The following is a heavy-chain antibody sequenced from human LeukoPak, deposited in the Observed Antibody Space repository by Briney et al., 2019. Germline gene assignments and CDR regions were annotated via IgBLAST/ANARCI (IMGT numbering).Heavy chain of an antibody. J-gene: IGHJ4*02. D-gene: IGHD5-12*01. Sequence: SETLSLTCAVYGGSFSGYYWSWIRQPPGKGLEWIGEINHSGSTNYNPSLKSRVTISVDTSKNQFSLKLSSVTAADTAVYYCARQWLRPYYFDYWGQGTLVTVSS. CDR2: INHSGST. CDR1: GGSFSGYY. V-gene: IGHV4-34*01. CDR3: ARQWLRPYYFDY.